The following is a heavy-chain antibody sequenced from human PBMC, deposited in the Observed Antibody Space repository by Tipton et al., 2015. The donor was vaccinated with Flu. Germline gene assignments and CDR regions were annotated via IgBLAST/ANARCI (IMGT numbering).Heavy chain of an antibody. CDR3: ASKVANWGVWEPLDY. CDR1: GGSISSYY. Sequence: TLSLTCTVSGGSISSYYWSWIRQPAGKGLEWIGRIYTSGSTNYNPSLKSRVTMSVDTSKNQFSLKLSSVTAADTAVYYCASKVANWGVWEPLDYWGHGTLVTVSS. CDR2: IYTSGST. D-gene: IGHD7-27*01. J-gene: IGHJ4*01. V-gene: IGHV4-4*07.